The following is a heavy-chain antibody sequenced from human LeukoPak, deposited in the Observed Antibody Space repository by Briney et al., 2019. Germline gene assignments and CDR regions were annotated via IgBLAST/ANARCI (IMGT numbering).Heavy chain of an antibody. CDR2: INHSGST. CDR1: RESYRGYY. Sequence: SETLSLTCAVYRESYRGYYWTWIRQPPGRGLEWIGEINHSGSTSYNPSLKSRVSISVDTSKIQFSLKLTSVTVADTAVYYGARGGCRSLYYGLDVWGQVTTVIVSS. CDR3: ARGGCRSLYYGLDV. J-gene: IGHJ6*02. V-gene: IGHV4-34*01.